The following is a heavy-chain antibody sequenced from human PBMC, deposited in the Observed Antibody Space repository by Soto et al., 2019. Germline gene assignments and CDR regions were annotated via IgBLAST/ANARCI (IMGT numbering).Heavy chain of an antibody. D-gene: IGHD6-19*01. Sequence: EVQLVESGGGLVQPGRSLRLSCAASGFTFDDYAMHWVRQAPGKGLEWVSGISWNGGSIGYADSVKGRFTISRDNAKHSLYLQMNILRAEDTALYYCAKDRGLVLSFYFDYWGQGTLVTVSS. CDR1: GFTFDDYA. CDR2: ISWNGGSI. V-gene: IGHV3-9*01. J-gene: IGHJ4*02. CDR3: AKDRGLVLSFYFDY.